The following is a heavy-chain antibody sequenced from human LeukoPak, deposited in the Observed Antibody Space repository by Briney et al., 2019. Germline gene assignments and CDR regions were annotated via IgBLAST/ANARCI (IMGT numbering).Heavy chain of an antibody. Sequence: GGSLRLSCAAFGFTFSSYAMSWVRQAPGKGLDWAAAISGSGGSKYYADSVKGRFSISRDNSKNTLYLQMNSLRAEDTAVYYCAKEGITMVRGVITYFDYWGQGTLVTVSS. CDR3: AKEGITMVRGVITYFDY. J-gene: IGHJ4*02. D-gene: IGHD3-10*01. V-gene: IGHV3-23*01. CDR2: ISGSGGSK. CDR1: GFTFSSYA.